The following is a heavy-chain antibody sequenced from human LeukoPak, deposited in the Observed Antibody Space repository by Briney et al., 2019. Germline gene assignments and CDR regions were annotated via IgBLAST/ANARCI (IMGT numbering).Heavy chain of an antibody. CDR3: AKSVAIYFYYGLDV. V-gene: IGHV3-48*02. J-gene: IGHJ6*02. CDR1: GFTFSSYT. D-gene: IGHD3-3*01. CDR2: ITTSSSAI. Sequence: GGSLRLSCAASGFTFSSYTMNWVRQAPGKGLEWVSYITTSSSAIYYADSVKGRFTFSRDNAKNSLYLQMNSLRDEDTAPYYCAKSVAIYFYYGLDVWGQGTTVTVSS.